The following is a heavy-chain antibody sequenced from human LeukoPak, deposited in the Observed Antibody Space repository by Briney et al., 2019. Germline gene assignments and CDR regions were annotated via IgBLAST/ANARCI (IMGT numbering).Heavy chain of an antibody. CDR2: INHSGST. J-gene: IGHJ4*02. D-gene: IGHD3-10*01. CDR1: GGSFSGYY. CDR3: ARVIGLSITLDY. Sequence: SGTLSLTCAVYGGSFSGYYWSWIRQPPGKGLEWIGEINHSGSTNYNPSLKSRVTISVDTSKNQFSLKLSSVTAADTAVYYCARVIGLSITLDYWGQETLVTVSS. V-gene: IGHV4-34*01.